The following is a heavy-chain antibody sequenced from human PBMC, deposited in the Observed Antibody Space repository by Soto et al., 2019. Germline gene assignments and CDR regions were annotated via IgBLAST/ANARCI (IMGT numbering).Heavy chain of an antibody. D-gene: IGHD2-15*01. V-gene: IGHV5-10-1*01. CDR3: ARISGYCGGGSCYYYYGMDV. CDR1: GYSFTSYW. CDR2: IDPSDSYT. J-gene: IGHJ6*02. Sequence: GESLKISCQGFGYSFTSYWISWERQMPGKGLEWMGRIDPSDSYTNYSPSFQGHVTISADKSISTAYLQWSSLKASDTAMYYCARISGYCGGGSCYYYYGMDVWGQGTTVTVSS.